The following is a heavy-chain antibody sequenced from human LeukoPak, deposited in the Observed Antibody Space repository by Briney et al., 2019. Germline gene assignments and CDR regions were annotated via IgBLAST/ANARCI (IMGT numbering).Heavy chain of an antibody. J-gene: IGHJ4*02. V-gene: IGHV3-23*01. CDR1: GFTFSTYA. Sequence: GALRLSCAASGFTFSTYAMSWVRQAPGKGLEWVSGISDIGGSTYYADSVKGRFTISRDNSKNTLYLQMNSLRAEDTAVYYCAKDLDQLPTSFDYWGQGTLVTVSS. CDR3: AKDLDQLPTSFDY. D-gene: IGHD2-2*01. CDR2: ISDIGGST.